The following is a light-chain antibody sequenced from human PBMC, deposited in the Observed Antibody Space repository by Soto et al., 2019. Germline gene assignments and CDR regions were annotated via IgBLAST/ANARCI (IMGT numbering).Light chain of an antibody. Sequence: QSALTQPASLSGSPGQSITISCTGTSSDIGAYDYVSWFQQHPGKAPKLMISEVNNRPSGVSNRFSGSKSGNTAYLTISGLQVEDEPDYSRFSFNTTSTHVFGTGTKVTVL. V-gene: IGLV2-14*01. J-gene: IGLJ1*01. CDR3: FSFNTTSTHV. CDR1: SSDIGAYDY. CDR2: EVN.